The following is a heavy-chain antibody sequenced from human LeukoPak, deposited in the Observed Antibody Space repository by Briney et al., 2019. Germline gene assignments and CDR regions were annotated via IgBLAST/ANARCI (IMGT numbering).Heavy chain of an antibody. V-gene: IGHV1-18*01. CDR1: GYTFTSYG. CDR2: ISAYNGNT. Sequence: GASVKVSCKASGYTFTSYGISWVRQAPGQGLEWMGWISAYNGNTNYAQKLQGRVIMTTDTSTSTAYMELRSLRSDDTAVYYCARILTTVTWADYYYYGMDVWGQGTTVTVSS. D-gene: IGHD4-11*01. CDR3: ARILTTVTWADYYYYGMDV. J-gene: IGHJ6*02.